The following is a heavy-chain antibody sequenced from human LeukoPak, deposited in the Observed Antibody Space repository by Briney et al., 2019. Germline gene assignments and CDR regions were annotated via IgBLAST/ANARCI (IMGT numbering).Heavy chain of an antibody. Sequence: SETLSLTCAVYGGSFSGYYWSLIRQPPGKGLEWIGEINHSGSTNYNPSLKSRVTISVDTSKNQFSLKLSSVTAADTAVYYCARVTPDVDIVATSPYFDYWGQGTLVTVSS. CDR1: GGSFSGYY. D-gene: IGHD5-12*01. CDR2: INHSGST. CDR3: ARVTPDVDIVATSPYFDY. J-gene: IGHJ4*02. V-gene: IGHV4-34*01.